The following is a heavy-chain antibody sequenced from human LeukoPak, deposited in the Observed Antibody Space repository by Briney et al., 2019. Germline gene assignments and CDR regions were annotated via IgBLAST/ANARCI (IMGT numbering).Heavy chain of an antibody. CDR2: ISGSGGST. CDR1: GFTFSSYV. Sequence: GGSLRLSCAASGFTFSSYVITWVRQAPGKGLEWVSAISGSGGSTYYADSVKGRFTVSRDNSKNTLYLQMNSLRAEDTAVYYCAKDATYVFFDYWGQGTLVTVSS. V-gene: IGHV3-23*01. D-gene: IGHD5-12*01. J-gene: IGHJ4*02. CDR3: AKDATYVFFDY.